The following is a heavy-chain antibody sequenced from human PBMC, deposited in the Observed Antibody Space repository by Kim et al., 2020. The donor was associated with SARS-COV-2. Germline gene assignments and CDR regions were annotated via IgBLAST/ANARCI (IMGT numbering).Heavy chain of an antibody. V-gene: IGHV3-49*04. CDR2: IRSKAYGGTT. CDR3: TRVEPRIAVAPLGYWYFDL. D-gene: IGHD6-19*01. J-gene: IGHJ2*01. CDR1: GFTFGDYA. Sequence: GGSLRLSCTASGFTFGDYAMSWVRQAPGKGLEWVGFIRSKAYGGTTEYAASVKGRFTISRDDSKSIAYLQMNSLKTEDTAVYYCTRVEPRIAVAPLGYWYFDLWGRGTLVTVSS.